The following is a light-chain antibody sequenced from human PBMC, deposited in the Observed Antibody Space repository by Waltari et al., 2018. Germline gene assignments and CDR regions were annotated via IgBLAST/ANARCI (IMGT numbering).Light chain of an antibody. CDR3: QQYGNSPPIT. J-gene: IGKJ3*01. Sequence: EIVLTQSPGTLSLSPGERATLSCRARRRITRNNLSWYQQKLGQAPRRLIYGGFRRANGIPERFSGGGAGRDFTLTISRLEPEDFVVYYCQQYGNSPPITFGPGTKVDV. CDR2: GGF. V-gene: IGKV3-20*01. CDR1: RRITRNN.